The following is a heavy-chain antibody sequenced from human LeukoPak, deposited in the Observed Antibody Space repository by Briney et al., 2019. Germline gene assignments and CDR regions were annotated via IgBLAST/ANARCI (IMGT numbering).Heavy chain of an antibody. Sequence: GGSLRLSCAASGFTFNDYYMSWIRQAPGKGLEWLSYINIGGTNTHYADSVEGRLTISRDNAKKSLYLEMNNLRAEDTAVYYCATDGAGFDTWGQGVLVTVSS. V-gene: IGHV3-11*01. CDR2: INIGGTNT. CDR3: ATDGAGFDT. J-gene: IGHJ5*02. CDR1: GFTFNDYY.